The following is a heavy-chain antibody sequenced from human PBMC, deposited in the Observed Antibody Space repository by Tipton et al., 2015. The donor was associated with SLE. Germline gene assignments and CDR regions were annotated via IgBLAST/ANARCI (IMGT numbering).Heavy chain of an antibody. Sequence: GSLRLSCEASGFTFSGSAMHWVRQAPGKGLEWIGRIRNKPNLYATTYAASVQGRFTISRQDFKNTLYLQMNSLNTDDTAVYYCARPMAWVVRSENYMDVWGKGTTVIVSS. J-gene: IGHJ6*03. D-gene: IGHD2-15*01. CDR1: GFTFSGSA. CDR3: ARPMAWVVRSENYMDV. CDR2: IRNKPNLYAT. V-gene: IGHV3-73*01.